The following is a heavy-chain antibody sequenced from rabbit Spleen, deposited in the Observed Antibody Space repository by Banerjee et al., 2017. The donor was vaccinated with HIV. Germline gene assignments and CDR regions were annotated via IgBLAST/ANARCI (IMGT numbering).Heavy chain of an antibody. V-gene: IGHV1S45*01. CDR1: GVSFSSNYY. CDR2: IDTGSSGFT. Sequence: QEQLVESGGGLVQPGGSLTLTCTASGVSFSSNYYMCWVHQAPGKGLEWIACIDTGSSGFTYCASWAKGRFTISKTSSTTVTLQVTSLTAADTATYFCARDTGTSFSSYGMDLWGPGTLVTVS. D-gene: IGHD8-1*01. CDR3: ARDTGTSFSSYGMDL. J-gene: IGHJ6*01.